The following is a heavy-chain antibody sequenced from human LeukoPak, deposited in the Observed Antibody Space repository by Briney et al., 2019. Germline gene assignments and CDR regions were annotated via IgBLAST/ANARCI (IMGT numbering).Heavy chain of an antibody. V-gene: IGHV4-59*01. J-gene: IGHJ4*02. Sequence: KTSETLSLTCTVSGGSISSYYWSWIRQPSGKGLEWIGYIYYSGSTNYNPSLKSRVTISVDTSKNQFSLKLSSVTAADTAVYYCAGSDYYDSSGYYPWDWGQGTLVTVSS. CDR1: GGSISSYY. CDR2: IYYSGST. CDR3: AGSDYYDSSGYYPWD. D-gene: IGHD3-22*01.